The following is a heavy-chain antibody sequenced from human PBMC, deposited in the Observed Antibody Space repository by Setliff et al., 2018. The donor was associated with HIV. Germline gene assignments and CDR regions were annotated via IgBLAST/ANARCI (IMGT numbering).Heavy chain of an antibody. V-gene: IGHV1-3*04. CDR2: IITGNGDT. CDR1: GYTFTDYV. Sequence: ASVKVSCKASGYTFTDYVIHWVRQAPGQRPEWMAWIITGNGDTHYSQKFRDRVTVTRDTSANTASMELSSLRPEDTAVYYCARTRPYYVWGSYRVKGPTFDAFDIWGQGTMVTVSS. CDR3: ARTRPYYVWGSYRVKGPTFDAFDI. J-gene: IGHJ3*02. D-gene: IGHD3-16*02.